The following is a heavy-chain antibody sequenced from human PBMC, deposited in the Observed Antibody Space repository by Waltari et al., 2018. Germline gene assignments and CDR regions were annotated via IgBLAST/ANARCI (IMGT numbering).Heavy chain of an antibody. CDR3: AKGKKGPGTYYYYYMDV. CDR1: GFTFSSYG. D-gene: IGHD1-1*01. Sequence: QVQLVESGGGVVQPGRSLRLSCVASGFTFSSYGMHWVRQAPGQGLEWVAVISYDGSNKYYADSVKGRFTISRDNSKNTLYLQMNSLRAEDTAVYYCAKGKKGPGTYYYYYMDVWGKGTTVTISS. V-gene: IGHV3-30*18. CDR2: ISYDGSNK. J-gene: IGHJ6*03.